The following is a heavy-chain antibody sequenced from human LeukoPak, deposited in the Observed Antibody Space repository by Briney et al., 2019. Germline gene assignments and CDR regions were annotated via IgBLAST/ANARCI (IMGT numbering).Heavy chain of an antibody. V-gene: IGHV1-8*01. Sequence: ASVKVSCKASGYTFTSYDINWVRQATGRGLEWMGWMNPNSGNIGYAQKFQGRVTMTRNTSISTAYMELSSLRSEDTAVYYCARSADSSGHDWGQGTLVTVSS. J-gene: IGHJ4*02. CDR2: MNPNSGNI. D-gene: IGHD3-22*01. CDR3: ARSADSSGHD. CDR1: GYTFTSYD.